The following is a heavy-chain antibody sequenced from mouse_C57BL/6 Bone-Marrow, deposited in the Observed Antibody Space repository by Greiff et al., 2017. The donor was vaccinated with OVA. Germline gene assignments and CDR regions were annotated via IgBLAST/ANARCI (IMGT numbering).Heavy chain of an antibody. CDR1: GYTFTSYW. CDR2: IDPSDSYT. CDR3: ARWGNYGFDV. V-gene: IGHV1-50*01. J-gene: IGHJ1*03. Sequence: QVQLKQPGAELVKPGASVKLSCKASGYTFTSYWMQWVKQRPGQGLEWIGEIDPSDSYTNYNQKFKGKATLTVDTSSSTAYMQLSSLTSEDSAVYYCARWGNYGFDVWGTGTTVTVAS. D-gene: IGHD2-1*01.